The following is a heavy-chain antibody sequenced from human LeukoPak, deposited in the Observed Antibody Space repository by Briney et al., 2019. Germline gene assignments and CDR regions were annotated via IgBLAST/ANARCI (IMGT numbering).Heavy chain of an antibody. CDR1: GFILIDYY. CDR3: TRSNYGDDY. CDR2: ISGPGTDI. Sequence: GGSLRHSCAASGFILIDYYMSWSREAPGEGLEWVSYISGPGTDIYYADSVKGRFTISRDNAKNSLYLQMNSLRAADTAVYYCTRSNYGDDYWGQGTLVTVSP. V-gene: IGHV3-11*01. J-gene: IGHJ4*02. D-gene: IGHD1-7*01.